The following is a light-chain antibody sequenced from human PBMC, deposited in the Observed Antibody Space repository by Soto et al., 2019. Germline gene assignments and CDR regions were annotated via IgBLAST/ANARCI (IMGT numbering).Light chain of an antibody. Sequence: EIVLTQSPGTLSLSPGERATLSCRASQSISSIYFAWYQQKPGQAPRLLIYGASRRATGIPDRFSGSGSGTDFTLTISRLEPEDFAVYYCQQYGTSGWTFGQGTKLEIK. CDR2: GAS. CDR3: QQYGTSGWT. J-gene: IGKJ2*01. V-gene: IGKV3-20*01. CDR1: QSISSIY.